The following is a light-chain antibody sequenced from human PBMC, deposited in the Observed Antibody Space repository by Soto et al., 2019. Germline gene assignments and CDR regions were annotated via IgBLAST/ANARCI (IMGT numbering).Light chain of an antibody. CDR3: QQYGGSPLYT. Sequence: EIVLTQSPGTLSLSPGDRAALSSRASQSVSSSDLAWNQQKPGQAPRLLIYGASTRATGIPDRFSGSGSGTDFTLTISRLEPEDFAVYYCQQYGGSPLYTFGQGTKLEIK. J-gene: IGKJ2*01. CDR2: GAS. V-gene: IGKV3-20*01. CDR1: QSVSSSD.